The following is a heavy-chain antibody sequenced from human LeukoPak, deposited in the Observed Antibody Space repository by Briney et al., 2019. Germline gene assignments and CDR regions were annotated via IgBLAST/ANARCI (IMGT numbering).Heavy chain of an antibody. J-gene: IGHJ5*02. Sequence: GGSLRLSCAASGFTFDDYAMHWVRQAPGKGLEWVSGISWNSGSIGYADSVKGRFTTSRDNAKNSLYLQMNSLRAEDTALYYCAAMQWLRPSRGWFDPWGQGALATVSS. CDR2: ISWNSGSI. D-gene: IGHD5-12*01. CDR1: GFTFDDYA. CDR3: AAMQWLRPSRGWFDP. V-gene: IGHV3-9*01.